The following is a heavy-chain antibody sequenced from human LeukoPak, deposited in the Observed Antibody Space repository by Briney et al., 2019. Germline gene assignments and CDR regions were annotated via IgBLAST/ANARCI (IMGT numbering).Heavy chain of an antibody. Sequence: PSQTLSLTCTVSGGSISSGDYYWRWIRQPPGKGLEWIGYIYYSGSTYYNPSLKSRVTISVDTSKNQFSLKLSSVTAADTAVYYCAREPPYCSGGSCYSAADYWGQGTLVTVSS. CDR1: GGSISSGDYY. CDR3: AREPPYCSGGSCYSAADY. D-gene: IGHD2-15*01. CDR2: IYYSGST. V-gene: IGHV4-30-4*01. J-gene: IGHJ4*02.